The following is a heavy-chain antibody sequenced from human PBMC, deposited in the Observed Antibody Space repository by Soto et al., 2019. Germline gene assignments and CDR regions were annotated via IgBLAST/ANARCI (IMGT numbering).Heavy chain of an antibody. V-gene: IGHV4-31*03. D-gene: IGHD5-12*01. J-gene: IGHJ2*01. CDR1: GGSISSGGYY. CDR2: IYYSGST. CDR3: ARAPPGGRWLQLGWYFDL. Sequence: QVQLQESGPGLVKPSQTLSLTCTVSGGSISSGGYYWSWIRQHPGKGLEWIGYIYYSGSTYYNPSLKSRSNLSVDTAKNQFSLKLSSVTAADPAVYYCARAPPGGRWLQLGWYFDLWGRGTLVTVSS.